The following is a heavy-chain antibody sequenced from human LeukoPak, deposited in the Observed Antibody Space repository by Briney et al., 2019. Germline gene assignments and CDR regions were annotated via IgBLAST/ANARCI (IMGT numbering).Heavy chain of an antibody. CDR2: IIPIFGTA. Sequence: SVKVSCKAYGGTFSSYAISWVRQAPEQGLEWMGGIIPIFGTADYAQKLQGRVKITANESTSTAYMELSSLRSEDSAVYYCCTAMVKNWFDPWGQGTLVTVSS. D-gene: IGHD5-18*01. J-gene: IGHJ5*02. V-gene: IGHV1-69*13. CDR1: GGTFSSYA. CDR3: CTAMVKNWFDP.